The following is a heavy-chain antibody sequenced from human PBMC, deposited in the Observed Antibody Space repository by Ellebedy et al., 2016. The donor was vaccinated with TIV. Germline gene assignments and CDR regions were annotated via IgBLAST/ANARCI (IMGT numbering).Heavy chain of an antibody. V-gene: IGHV1-2*02. CDR3: ARDCSSTSCSSPDY. Sequence: ASVKVSCXASGYTFTGYYMHWVRQAPGQGLEWMGWINPNSGGTNYAQKFQGRVTMTRDTSISTAYMELSRLRSDDTAVYYCARDCSSTSCSSPDYWGQGTLVTVSS. J-gene: IGHJ4*02. CDR1: GYTFTGYY. D-gene: IGHD2-2*01. CDR2: INPNSGGT.